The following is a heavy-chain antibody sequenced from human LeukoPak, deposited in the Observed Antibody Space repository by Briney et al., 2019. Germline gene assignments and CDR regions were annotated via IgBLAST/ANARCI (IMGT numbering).Heavy chain of an antibody. CDR3: AMCLSGYYLGFDY. J-gene: IGHJ4*02. V-gene: IGHV1-2*02. Sequence: GASVKVSCKASGYTFTNYYMHWVRQAPGQGLEWMGWINTNSGGTNYAQKLYGRVTMTTDTSTSTAYMELSRLRSDDTAVYYCAMCLSGYYLGFDYWGQGTLVTVSS. CDR1: GYTFTNYY. CDR2: INTNSGGT. D-gene: IGHD3-3*01.